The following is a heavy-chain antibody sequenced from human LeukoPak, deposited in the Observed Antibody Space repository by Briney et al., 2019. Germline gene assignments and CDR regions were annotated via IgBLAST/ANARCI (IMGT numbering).Heavy chain of an antibody. V-gene: IGHV3-33*01. CDR3: ARDPGILTGHTSYYFDY. Sequence: PGGSLRLSCAASGFTFSSYGMHWVRQAPGKGLEWVAVIWYDGSNKYYADSAKGRFTISRDNSKNTLYLQMNSLRVEDTAVYYCARDPGILTGHTSYYFDYWGQGTLVTVSS. CDR1: GFTFSSYG. CDR2: IWYDGSNK. D-gene: IGHD3-9*01. J-gene: IGHJ4*02.